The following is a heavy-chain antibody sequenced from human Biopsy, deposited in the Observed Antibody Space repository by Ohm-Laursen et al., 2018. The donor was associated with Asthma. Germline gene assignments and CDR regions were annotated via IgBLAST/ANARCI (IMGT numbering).Heavy chain of an antibody. J-gene: IGHJ3*01. CDR2: VNTGNGDT. Sequence: SSEKVSCKSSGYNFISFAIHWVRQAPGQRLEWMGWVNTGNGDTKYSQKFQGRVTIARDTSASTAYMELRSLRSEDTATYYCARTYYDFLTGQVKDVFGVWGQGTMVTVSS. CDR3: ARTYYDFLTGQVKDVFGV. CDR1: GYNFISFA. V-gene: IGHV1-3*04. D-gene: IGHD3-9*01.